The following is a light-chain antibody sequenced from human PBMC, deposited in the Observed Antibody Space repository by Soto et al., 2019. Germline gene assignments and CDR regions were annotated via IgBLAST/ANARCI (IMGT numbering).Light chain of an antibody. CDR3: CSYAGSYTFV. J-gene: IGLJ1*01. CDR2: DVT. CDR1: SSDVDGYNY. V-gene: IGLV2-11*01. Sequence: QSALTQPRSVSGSPGQSVTISCTGTSSDVDGYNYVSWYQQDPGKAPKLMIYDVTKRPSGVPDRFSGSKSGNTASLTISGLQAEDEADYYCCSYAGSYTFVFGSGTKLTVL.